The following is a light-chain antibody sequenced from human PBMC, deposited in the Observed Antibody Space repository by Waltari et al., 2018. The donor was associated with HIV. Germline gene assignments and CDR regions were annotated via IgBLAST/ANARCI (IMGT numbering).Light chain of an antibody. V-gene: IGKV2-28*01. CDR3: FQALQTPWT. CDR2: MAS. CDR1: QRLLHSNGYNF. J-gene: IGKJ1*01. Sequence: DIVVSEVPLSVPATAGGPTAQPSTSLQRLLHSNGYNFLDWYVQRPGHSPQLLIYMASYRASGVAYRISCSGRGTSVTLKLGRAATEAVGAYYCFQALQTPWTFGQGTKVET.